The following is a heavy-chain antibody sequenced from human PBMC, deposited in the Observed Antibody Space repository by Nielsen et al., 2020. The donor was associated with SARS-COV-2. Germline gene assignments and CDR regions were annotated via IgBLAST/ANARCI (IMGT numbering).Heavy chain of an antibody. Sequence: SGPTLVKPTQTLTLTCTFSGFSLSTSGEGVGWIRQPPGKALEWLALIYWDDDERYSPSLTNRLTNTKDTSKNQVVLTMTNMAPVDTTTYYCAHRRSTDAQERVAAVKRSFDSWGQGTLVTVSS. D-gene: IGHD6-13*01. CDR3: AHRRSTDAQERVAAVKRSFDS. V-gene: IGHV2-5*02. CDR2: IYWDDDE. CDR1: GFSLSTSGEG. J-gene: IGHJ4*02.